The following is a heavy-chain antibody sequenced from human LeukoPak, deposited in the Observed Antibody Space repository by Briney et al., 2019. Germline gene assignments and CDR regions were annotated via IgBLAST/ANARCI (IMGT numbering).Heavy chain of an antibody. D-gene: IGHD3-10*02. V-gene: IGHV3-48*03. CDR2: ISSSGSTI. CDR3: AELGITMIGGV. J-gene: IGHJ6*04. CDR1: GFTFSSYE. Sequence: GGSLRLSFAASGFTFSSYEMNWVRQAPGKGLEWVSYISSSGSTIYYADSVKGRFTISRDNDKNSLYLQMNSLRAEDTAVYYCAELGITMIGGVWGKGTTVTISS.